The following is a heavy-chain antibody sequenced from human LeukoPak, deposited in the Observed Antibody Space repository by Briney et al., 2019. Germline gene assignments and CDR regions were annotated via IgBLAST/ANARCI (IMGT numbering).Heavy chain of an antibody. CDR1: SDSIYSGIYY. D-gene: IGHD5-18*01. CDR2: IYTSGST. V-gene: IGHV4-61*02. Sequence: SETLSLTCTVSSDSIYSGIYYWRWIRQPAGKGLEWIGRIYTSGSTYYNPSLKSRVTISLDTSKNQFSLTLISVTAADTAVYYCARDVDTFFDYWGQGTLVTVSS. J-gene: IGHJ4*02. CDR3: ARDVDTFFDY.